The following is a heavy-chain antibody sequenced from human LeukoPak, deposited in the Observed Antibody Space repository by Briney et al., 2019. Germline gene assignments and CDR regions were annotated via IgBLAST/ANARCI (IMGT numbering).Heavy chain of an antibody. J-gene: IGHJ4*02. CDR2: IFSDDNT. V-gene: IGHV3-66*02. D-gene: IGHD1-26*01. CDR1: GFTVSGDY. CDR3: AAGGDLDH. Sequence: GGSLRLSCTASGFTVSGDYMTWVRQAPGEGLEWVSSIFSDDNTYYADSVKGRFTISRDNLKNTLYLQMNSLRDEDSAVYYRAAGGDLDHWGQGTLVTVSS.